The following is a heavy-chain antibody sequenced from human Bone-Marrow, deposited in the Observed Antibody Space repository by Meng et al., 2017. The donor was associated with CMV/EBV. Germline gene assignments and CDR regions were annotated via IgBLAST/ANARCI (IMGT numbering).Heavy chain of an antibody. CDR2: INSDGSST. J-gene: IGHJ6*02. CDR1: GFTLSDYW. Sequence: GESLKISCAASGFTLSDYWMHWVRQAPGKGLVWVSRINSDGSSTSYADSVKGRFTISRDNAKNTLYLQMNSLRAEDTAVYYCAREVSSSSFWSPLYGMDVWGQGNTVTVSS. CDR3: AREVSSSSFWSPLYGMDV. D-gene: IGHD6-6*01. V-gene: IGHV3-74*01.